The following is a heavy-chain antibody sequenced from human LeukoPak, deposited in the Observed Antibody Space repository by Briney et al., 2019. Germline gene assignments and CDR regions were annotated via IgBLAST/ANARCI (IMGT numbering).Heavy chain of an antibody. CDR1: RFIFSSYW. Sequence: GGSLRLPCAASRFIFSSYWMSWVRQAPGKGLEWVANIKQDGSEKCYVDSVRGRFTISRDNAKKSLYLQWSSLRAEDTAVYYCARGGAYCSSTSCYTLGGYFDYWGQGTLVTVSS. J-gene: IGHJ4*02. D-gene: IGHD2-2*02. CDR3: ARGGAYCSSTSCYTLGGYFDY. CDR2: IKQDGSEK. V-gene: IGHV3-7*01.